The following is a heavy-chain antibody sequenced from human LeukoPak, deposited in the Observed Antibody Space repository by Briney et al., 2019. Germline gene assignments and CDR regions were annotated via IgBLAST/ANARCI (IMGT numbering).Heavy chain of an antibody. CDR1: GYTFTGYY. J-gene: IGHJ4*02. Sequence: ASVKVSCKASGYTFTGYYMHWVRQAPGQGLEWMGWINPNSGGTNYAQKFQGRVTMTRDTSISTAYMELSRLRSDDTAVYYCARGITIFGVVISYWGQETLVTVSS. CDR2: INPNSGGT. D-gene: IGHD3-3*01. V-gene: IGHV1-2*02. CDR3: ARGITIFGVVISY.